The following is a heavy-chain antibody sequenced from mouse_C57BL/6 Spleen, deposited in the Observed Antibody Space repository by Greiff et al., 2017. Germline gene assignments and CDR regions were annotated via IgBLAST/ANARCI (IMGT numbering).Heavy chain of an antibody. Sequence: EVHLVESGGDLVKPGGSLKLSCAASGFTFSSYGMSWVRQTPDKRLEWVATISSGGSYTYYPDSVKGRFTISRDNAKNTLYLQMSSLKSGDTAMYYCARGGYFDVWGTGTTVTVSS. J-gene: IGHJ1*03. CDR3: ARGGYFDV. CDR2: ISSGGSYT. CDR1: GFTFSSYG. V-gene: IGHV5-6*01.